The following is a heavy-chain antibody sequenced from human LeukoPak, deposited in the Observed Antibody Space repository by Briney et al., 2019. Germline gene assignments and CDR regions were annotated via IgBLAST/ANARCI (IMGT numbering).Heavy chain of an antibody. J-gene: IGHJ6*03. V-gene: IGHV1-69*13. CDR2: IIPIFGTA. CDR3: ASRYCSSTSCRGYSYADGEDYYYYMDV. Sequence: AASVKVSCKASGYTFTSYGISWVRQAPGQGLEWMGGIIPIFGTANYAQKFQGRVTITADESTSTAYMELSSLRSEDTAVYYCASRYCSSTSCRGYSYADGEDYYYYMDVWGKGTTVTVSS. D-gene: IGHD2-2*01. CDR1: GYTFTSYG.